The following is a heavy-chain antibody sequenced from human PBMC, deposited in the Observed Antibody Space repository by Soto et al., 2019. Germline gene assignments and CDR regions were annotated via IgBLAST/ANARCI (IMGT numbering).Heavy chain of an antibody. Sequence: PSETLSLTCTVSGGSIDYYRSSWIRQPPGKGLEWIGDISDSGSTNYNLSLRSRVTILVDTSKNQFSLKLNSVTAADTAVYYCARDSTSWFPYYGIDVWGQGTTVTVSS. CDR3: ARDSTSWFPYYGIDV. CDR1: GGSIDYYR. D-gene: IGHD6-13*01. CDR2: ISDSGST. V-gene: IGHV4-59*01. J-gene: IGHJ6*02.